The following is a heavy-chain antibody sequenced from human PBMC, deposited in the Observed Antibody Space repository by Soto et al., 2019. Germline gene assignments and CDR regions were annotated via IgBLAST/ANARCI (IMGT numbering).Heavy chain of an antibody. D-gene: IGHD3-10*01. V-gene: IGHV3-30*04. CDR1: GFTFSNYA. Sequence: GGSLRLSCAASGFTFSNYAMHWVRQAPGKGLEWVAVISYDGSNEYYADSVRGRFTISRDNSKNTLYLQMSSLRAEDTALFYCAKVRTPLWFGELFADAFDIWGQGTMVTVSS. CDR2: ISYDGSNE. J-gene: IGHJ3*02. CDR3: AKVRTPLWFGELFADAFDI.